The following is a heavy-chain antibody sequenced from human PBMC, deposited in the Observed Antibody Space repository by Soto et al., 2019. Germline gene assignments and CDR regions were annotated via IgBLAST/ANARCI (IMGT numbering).Heavy chain of an antibody. Sequence: GGSLRLSCAASGFTFSSYAMHWVRQAPGKGLEWVAVISYDGSNKYYADSVKGRFTISRDNSKNTLYLQMNSLRAEDTAVYYCARESEDLTSNFDYWGQGTLVTVSS. CDR3: ARESEDLTSNFDY. V-gene: IGHV3-30-3*01. CDR1: GFTFSSYA. J-gene: IGHJ4*02. CDR2: ISYDGSNK.